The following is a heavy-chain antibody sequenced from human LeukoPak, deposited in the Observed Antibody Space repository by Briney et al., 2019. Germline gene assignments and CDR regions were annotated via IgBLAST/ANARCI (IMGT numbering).Heavy chain of an antibody. CDR2: IYSGGST. Sequence: GGSLRLSCAASGFSFKDYWMSWVRQAPGKGLEWVSVIYSGGSTYYADSVKGRFTISRDNSKNTLYLQMNSLRAEDTAVYYCAREEVFDYWGQGTLVTVSS. J-gene: IGHJ4*02. CDR1: GFSFKDYW. V-gene: IGHV3-66*01. CDR3: AREEVFDY.